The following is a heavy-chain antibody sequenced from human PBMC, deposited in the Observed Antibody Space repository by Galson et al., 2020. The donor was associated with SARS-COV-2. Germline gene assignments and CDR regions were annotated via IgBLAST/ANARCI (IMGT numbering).Heavy chain of an antibody. D-gene: IGHD3-10*01. CDR1: GGSFSGYY. J-gene: IGHJ6*03. CDR2: INHSGST. CDR3: ARERWEGFGELFPRYYYYYYMDV. V-gene: IGHV4-34*01. Sequence: SETLSLTCAVYGGSFSGYYWSWIRQPPGKGLEWIGEINHSGSTNYNPSLKSRVTISVDTSKNQFSLKLSSVTAADTAVYYCARERWEGFGELFPRYYYYYYMDVWGKGTTVTISS.